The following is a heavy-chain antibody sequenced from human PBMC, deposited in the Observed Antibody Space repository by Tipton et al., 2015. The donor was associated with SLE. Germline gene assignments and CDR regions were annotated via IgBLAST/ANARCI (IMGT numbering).Heavy chain of an antibody. J-gene: IGHJ6*02. V-gene: IGHV4-34*01. Sequence: LRLSCAVYGGSLSGYYWSWIRQPPGKGLEWIGEINHSGSTNCNPSLKSRVTISVDTSKNQFSLKLSSVTVADTAVYFCARGISGYSSSWYYYYHGMDVWGQGTTVTVSS. CDR1: GGSLSGYY. D-gene: IGHD6-13*01. CDR3: ARGISGYSSSWYYYYHGMDV. CDR2: INHSGST.